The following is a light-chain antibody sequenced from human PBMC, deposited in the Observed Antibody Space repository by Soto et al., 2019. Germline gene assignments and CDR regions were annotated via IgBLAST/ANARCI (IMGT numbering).Light chain of an antibody. J-gene: IGKJ1*01. CDR3: QQLNNYPRT. V-gene: IGKV3-11*01. CDR2: DAS. Sequence: EIVLTQSPATLSLSPGERATLSCRASQSVSSYLAWYQQKPGQAPRLLIYDASNRATGIPARFSGSGSGTDFTLTISSLEPEDFATYYCQQLNNYPRTFGQGTKVEIK. CDR1: QSVSSY.